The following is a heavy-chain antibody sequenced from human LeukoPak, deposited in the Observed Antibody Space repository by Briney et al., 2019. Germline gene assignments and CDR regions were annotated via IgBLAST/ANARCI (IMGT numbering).Heavy chain of an antibody. J-gene: IGHJ6*02. D-gene: IGHD2-2*01. Sequence: SETLSLTCTVSGGSISSSSYYWGWIRQPPGKGLEWIGSIYYSGSTYYNPSLKSRVTISVDTSKNQFSLKLSSVTAADTAVYYCARVNKVAVPAHYGMDVWGQGTTVTVSS. V-gene: IGHV4-39*01. CDR1: GGSISSSSYY. CDR3: ARVNKVAVPAHYGMDV. CDR2: IYYSGST.